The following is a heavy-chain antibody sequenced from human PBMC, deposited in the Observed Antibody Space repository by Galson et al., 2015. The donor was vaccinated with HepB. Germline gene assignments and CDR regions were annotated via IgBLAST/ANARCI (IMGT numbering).Heavy chain of an antibody. CDR1: GYTFTSYA. Sequence: SVKVSCKASGYTFTSYAMNWVRQAPGQGLEWMGWINTNTGNPTYAQGFTGRFVFSLDTSVSTAYLQISSLKAEDTAVYYCARVVPTPGIAVASLDYWGQGTLVTVSS. J-gene: IGHJ4*02. CDR2: INTNTGNP. D-gene: IGHD6-19*01. CDR3: ARVVPTPGIAVASLDY. V-gene: IGHV7-4-1*02.